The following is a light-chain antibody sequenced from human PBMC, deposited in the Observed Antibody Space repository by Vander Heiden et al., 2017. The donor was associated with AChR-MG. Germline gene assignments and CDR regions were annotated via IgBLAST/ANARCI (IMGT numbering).Light chain of an antibody. Sequence: QSALTQPASVSRSPGQSITISCPGTSIDVVRYNYFSWYQQHPGKAPKLMIYNGSKRPSGVSDRFSGSKSDNTASLTISGLQAEDEADYYCSSFTSSDTVVFGGGTKLTVL. J-gene: IGLJ3*02. CDR1: SIDVVRYNY. CDR2: NGS. V-gene: IGLV2-14*03. CDR3: SSFTSSDTVV.